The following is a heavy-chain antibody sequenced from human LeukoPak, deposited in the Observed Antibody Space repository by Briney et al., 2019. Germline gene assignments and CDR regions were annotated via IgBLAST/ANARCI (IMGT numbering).Heavy chain of an antibody. CDR1: GFTFSSYW. CDR3: ARGMGEWLLSYYFDY. J-gene: IGHJ4*02. Sequence: GGSLRLSCAASGFTFSSYWMHWVRQAPGKGLVWVSRINSDGSSTSYADSVKGRFTISRDNAKNTLYLQMNSLRAKDTAVYYCARGMGEWLLSYYFDYWGQGTLVTVSS. D-gene: IGHD3-3*01. V-gene: IGHV3-74*01. CDR2: INSDGSST.